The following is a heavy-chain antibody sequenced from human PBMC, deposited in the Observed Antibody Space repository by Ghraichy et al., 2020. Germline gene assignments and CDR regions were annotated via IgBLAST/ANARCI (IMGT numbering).Heavy chain of an antibody. J-gene: IGHJ4*02. Sequence: LSLTCVASGFSLSNYYIYWVRQTPGKGPEWVSCFKGDGITTTYADSVKGRFTISRDNAKNTGNLQMNSLRVEDTAVYFCARGVGWSTTWDSWGQGTLVTVSS. D-gene: IGHD2-2*01. V-gene: IGHV3-74*01. CDR1: GFSLSNYY. CDR2: FKGDGITT. CDR3: ARGVGWSTTWDS.